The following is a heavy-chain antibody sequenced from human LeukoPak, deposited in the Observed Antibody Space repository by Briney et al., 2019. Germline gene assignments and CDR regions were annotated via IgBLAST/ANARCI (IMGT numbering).Heavy chain of an antibody. J-gene: IGHJ4*02. CDR3: ASGSLASYFDH. CDR1: GYTLTELS. CDR2: FDPEDGET. V-gene: IGHV1-24*01. Sequence: ASVKVSCKVSGYTLTELSMHWVRQAPGKGLEWMGGFDPEDGETIYAQKFQGRVTMTEDTSTDTAYMELSRLRSDGTAVYYCASGSLASYFDHWGQGTLATVSS. D-gene: IGHD3-16*01.